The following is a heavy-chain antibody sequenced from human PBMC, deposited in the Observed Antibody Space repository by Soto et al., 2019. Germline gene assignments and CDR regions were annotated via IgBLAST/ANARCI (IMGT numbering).Heavy chain of an antibody. D-gene: IGHD1-26*01. CDR2: IWSAGNT. CDR1: GFTVSSKY. CDR3: AKDLYVQPPSGWFDP. V-gene: IGHV3-53*01. J-gene: IGHJ5*02. Sequence: SLRLSCAASGFTVSSKYMSWVRQAPGKGLEWVSVIWSAGNTYYADSVKGRFTISRDNSKSTLYLQMMSLRAEDTAVYYCAKDLYVQPPSGWFDPWGQGTVVTVSS.